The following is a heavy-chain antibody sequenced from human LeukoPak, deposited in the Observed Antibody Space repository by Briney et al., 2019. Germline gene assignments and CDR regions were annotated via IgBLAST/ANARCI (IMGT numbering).Heavy chain of an antibody. V-gene: IGHV4-59*01. CDR1: GGSISSYY. Sequence: SETLSLTCTVSGGSISSYYWSWIRQPPGKGLEWIGYIYYSGSTNYNPSLKSRVTISVDTSKNQFSLKLSSVTAADTAVYYCATGITFGDFDYWGQGTLVTVSS. CDR2: IYYSGST. J-gene: IGHJ4*02. D-gene: IGHD3-16*01. CDR3: ATGITFGDFDY.